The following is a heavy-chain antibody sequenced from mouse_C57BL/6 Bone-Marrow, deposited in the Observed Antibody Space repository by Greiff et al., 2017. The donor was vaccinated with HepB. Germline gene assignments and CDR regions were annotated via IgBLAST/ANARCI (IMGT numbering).Heavy chain of an antibody. CDR2: SRNKANDYTT. J-gene: IGHJ3*01. D-gene: IGHD2-5*01. V-gene: IGHV7-1*01. Sequence: EVKLVESGGGLVQSGRSLRLSCATSGFTFSDFYMAWVRQAPGKGLEWIAASRNKANDYTTEYSASVKVRFIVTRDTYKSILYLQMNARRAEDTAISYCARDAQYSNPFAYWGQGTLVTVSA. CDR1: GFTFSDFY. CDR3: ARDAQYSNPFAY.